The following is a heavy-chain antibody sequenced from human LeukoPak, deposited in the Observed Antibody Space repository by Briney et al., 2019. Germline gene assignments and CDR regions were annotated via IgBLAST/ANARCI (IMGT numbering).Heavy chain of an antibody. CDR2: INAGNGNT. CDR3: ARDGSGYYFDY. J-gene: IGHJ4*02. Sequence: ASVKVSCKASGYTCISYAMHWVRQAPGQRREWMGWINAGNGNTKYSQKFQGRVTITRDTSASTAYMELSSLRSEDTAVYYCARDGSGYYFDYWGQGTLVTVSS. CDR1: GYTCISYA. D-gene: IGHD3-3*01. V-gene: IGHV1-3*01.